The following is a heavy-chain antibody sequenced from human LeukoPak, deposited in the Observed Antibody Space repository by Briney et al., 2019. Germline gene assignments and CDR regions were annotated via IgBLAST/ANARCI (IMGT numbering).Heavy chain of an antibody. CDR3: ARRYYDSSGYYYFDY. CDR2: IYTSGST. CDR1: GGSISSYY. Sequence: SETLSLTCTVSGGSISSYYWSWIRQPPGKGLEWIGYIYTSGSTNYNPSLKSRVTISVDTSKSQFSLKLSSVTAADTAVYYCARRYYDSSGYYYFDYWGQGTLVTVSS. J-gene: IGHJ4*02. V-gene: IGHV4-4*09. D-gene: IGHD3-22*01.